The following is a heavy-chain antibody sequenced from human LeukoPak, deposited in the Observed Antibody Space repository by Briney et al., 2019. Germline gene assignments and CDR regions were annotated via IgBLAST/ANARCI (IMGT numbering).Heavy chain of an antibody. CDR3: ARENNSPGYYYGMDV. D-gene: IGHD2-2*01. Sequence: GGSLRLSCAASGFTFSSYWMSWVRQAPGKGLEWVANIKQDGSEKYYVDSVKGRFTISRDNAKNSLYLQMNSLRAEDTAVYYCARENNSPGYYYGMDVWGQGTTVTVSS. CDR2: IKQDGSEK. J-gene: IGHJ6*02. V-gene: IGHV3-7*01. CDR1: GFTFSSYW.